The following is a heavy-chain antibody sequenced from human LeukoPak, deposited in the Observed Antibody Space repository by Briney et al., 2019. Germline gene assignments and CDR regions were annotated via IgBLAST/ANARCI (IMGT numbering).Heavy chain of an antibody. CDR3: AKDLYFGAFEH. V-gene: IGHV3-23*01. CDR2: VSPSGGIT. D-gene: IGHD3-10*01. Sequence: GGSLRLSCAASGFIFSSYNMNWVRQAPGKGLEWVSGVSPSGGITYYADSVKGRFTISRDNSRNTLYLQMNSLRAEDMAEYYCAKDLYFGAFEHWGQGTLVTVSS. J-gene: IGHJ4*02. CDR1: GFIFSSYN.